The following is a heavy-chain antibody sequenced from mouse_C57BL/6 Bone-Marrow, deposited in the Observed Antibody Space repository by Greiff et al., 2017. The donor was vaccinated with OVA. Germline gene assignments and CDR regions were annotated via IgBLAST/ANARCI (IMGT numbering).Heavy chain of an antibody. V-gene: IGHV1-7*01. Sequence: QVQLKESGAELAKPGASVKLSCKASGYTFTSYWMHWVKQRPGQGLEWIGYINPSSGYTKYNQKFKDKATLTADKSSSTAYMQLSSLTDEDSAVYDCARRRLGETWFAYWGQGTLVTVSA. CDR2: INPSSGYT. CDR3: ARRRLGETWFAY. D-gene: IGHD4-1*01. CDR1: GYTFTSYW. J-gene: IGHJ3*01.